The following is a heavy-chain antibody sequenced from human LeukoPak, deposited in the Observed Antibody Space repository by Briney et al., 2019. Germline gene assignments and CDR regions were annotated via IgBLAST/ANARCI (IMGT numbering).Heavy chain of an antibody. CDR2: IIPIFGTA. Sequence: ASVKVSCKASGGTFSSYAISWVRQAPGQGLEWMGGIIPIFGTANYAQKFQGRVTITADESTSTAYMELSSLRSEDTAVYCCARESSSGWYVHWFDPWGQGTLVTVSS. D-gene: IGHD6-19*01. CDR3: ARESSSGWYVHWFDP. J-gene: IGHJ5*02. V-gene: IGHV1-69*01. CDR1: GGTFSSYA.